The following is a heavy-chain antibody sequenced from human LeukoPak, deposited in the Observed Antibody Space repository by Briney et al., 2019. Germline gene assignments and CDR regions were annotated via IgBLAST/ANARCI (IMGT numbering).Heavy chain of an antibody. CDR2: INPNSGGT. Sequence: ASVKVSCKASGYTFTGYYMHWVRQAPGQGLEWMGRINPNSGGTNYAQKFQGRVTMTRDTSISTAYMELSRLRSDDTAVYYCASSPTYCGGDCYSFDYWGQGTLSPSPQ. CDR3: ASSPTYCGGDCYSFDY. D-gene: IGHD2-21*02. J-gene: IGHJ4*02. V-gene: IGHV1-2*06. CDR1: GYTFTGYY.